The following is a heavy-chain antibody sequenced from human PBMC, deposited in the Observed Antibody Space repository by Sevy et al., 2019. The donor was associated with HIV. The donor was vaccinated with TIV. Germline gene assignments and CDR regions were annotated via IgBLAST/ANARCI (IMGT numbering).Heavy chain of an antibody. V-gene: IGHV5-51*01. D-gene: IGHD6-13*01. CDR1: GYIFSNYW. CDR3: ARATAGTAPHYSYYTMDI. CDR2: IYPGDSDS. Sequence: GESLKISCKGSGYIFSNYWIAWVRQMPGKGLEWMGIIYPGDSDSRYSRSFQGQVTISADKSISTAFLQWSSLKASDTAKYYCARATAGTAPHYSYYTMDIWGQGTTVTVSS. J-gene: IGHJ6*02.